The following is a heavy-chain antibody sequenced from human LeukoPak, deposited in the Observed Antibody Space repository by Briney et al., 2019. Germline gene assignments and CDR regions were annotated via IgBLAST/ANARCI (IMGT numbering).Heavy chain of an antibody. CDR2: INPDGSEA. CDR1: GFTFSDYL. J-gene: IGHJ4*02. V-gene: IGHV3-7*01. Sequence: GGSLRLSCAASGFTFSDYLISWVRQAPGKGLEWVANINPDGSEAYYVDSVKGRFTISRDNTKNSLSLQMNGLRAEDMAVYYCARPFLADSVQGTLVTVSS. D-gene: IGHD3-3*02. CDR3: ARPFLAD.